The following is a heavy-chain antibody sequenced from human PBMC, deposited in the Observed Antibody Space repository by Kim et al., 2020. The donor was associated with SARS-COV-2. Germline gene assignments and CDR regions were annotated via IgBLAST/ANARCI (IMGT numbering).Heavy chain of an antibody. Sequence: SNPSLKTRVTVSVDTSKNQFSLNLSSVTAADTAVYYCARDEGTGYPYFDYWGQGTLVTVSS. V-gene: IGHV4-31*02. D-gene: IGHD3-9*01. J-gene: IGHJ4*02. CDR3: ARDEGTGYPYFDY.